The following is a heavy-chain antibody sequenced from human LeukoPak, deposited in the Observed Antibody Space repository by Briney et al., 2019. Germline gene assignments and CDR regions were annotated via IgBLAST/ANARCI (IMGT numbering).Heavy chain of an antibody. J-gene: IGHJ4*02. CDR2: ISGYNGDR. D-gene: IGHD2-8*02. CDR3: ARDYFHGHCAGLSCFLLDY. CDR1: GYMFHRYG. V-gene: IGHV1-18*01. Sequence: ASVTVSLMASGYMFHRYGISWVRQGPGQGLEWMGWISGYNGDRNYAEKLQGRVTMTTDTSTSTAYMELGSLNSDDTAVYFCARDYFHGHCAGLSCFLLDYWGQGTLVTVPS.